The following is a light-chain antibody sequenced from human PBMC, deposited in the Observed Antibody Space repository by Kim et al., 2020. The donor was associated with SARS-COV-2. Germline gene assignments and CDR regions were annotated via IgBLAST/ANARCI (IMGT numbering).Light chain of an antibody. CDR2: DNS. Sequence: VPIACTGSSSNIGAGYDVHWYQQLPGTAPKPLIYDNSNRPSGVPDRFSGSKSGTSASLAITGLQAEDEADYYCQSYDSSLSALYVFGTGTKVTVL. CDR3: QSYDSSLSALYV. J-gene: IGLJ1*01. V-gene: IGLV1-40*01. CDR1: SSNIGAGYD.